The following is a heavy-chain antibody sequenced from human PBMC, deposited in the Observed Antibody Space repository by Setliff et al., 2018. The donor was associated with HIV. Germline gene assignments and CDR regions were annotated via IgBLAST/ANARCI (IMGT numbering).Heavy chain of an antibody. Sequence: HGESLKISCQCSGFNFPAHWIGWVRQVPEKGLEWMGIVYPGDSDTRYNPSFEGQVTVSADKTITTAYLQLTSLKASDTAMYFCARLPYYVSGGVFDHWGKGTLVTVSS. D-gene: IGHD3-10*01. CDR1: GFNFPAHW. CDR2: VYPGDSDT. V-gene: IGHV5-51*01. CDR3: ARLPYYVSGGVFDH. J-gene: IGHJ4*02.